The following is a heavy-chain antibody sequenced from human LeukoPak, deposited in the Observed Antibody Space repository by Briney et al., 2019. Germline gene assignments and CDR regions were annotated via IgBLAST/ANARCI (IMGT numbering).Heavy chain of an antibody. CDR1: GFTFSTYA. Sequence: GGSLRLSCAASGFTFSTYAMNWVRQAPAKGLEWVSTIGGGGPTTDCADSVKDRFTISRDNSKNTLYLQMKSLRAEDTAVYFCARGFLGGTDQYFDSWGQGTLVTVSS. CDR2: IGGGGPTT. CDR3: ARGFLGGTDQYFDS. D-gene: IGHD6-19*01. J-gene: IGHJ4*02. V-gene: IGHV3-23*01.